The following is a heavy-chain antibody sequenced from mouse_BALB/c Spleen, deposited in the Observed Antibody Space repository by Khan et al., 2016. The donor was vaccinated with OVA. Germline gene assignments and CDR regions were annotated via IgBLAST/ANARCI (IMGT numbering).Heavy chain of an antibody. CDR2: ISSDGSYT. V-gene: IGHV5-6*01. D-gene: IGHD4-1*01. CDR3: ASHLTGSFAY. J-gene: IGHJ3*01. Sequence: EVELVESGGDLVKPGGSLKLSCAAPGFTFSSYGMSWVRQTPDKRLEWVATISSDGSYTYYPDSVKGRFTISRDNVKNTLYLQMSSLKSEDTAMYYCASHLTGSFAYWGQGTLVTVSA. CDR1: GFTFSSYG.